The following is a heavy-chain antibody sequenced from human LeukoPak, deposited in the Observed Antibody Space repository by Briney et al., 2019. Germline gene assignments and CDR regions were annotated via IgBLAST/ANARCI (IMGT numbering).Heavy chain of an antibody. CDR1: GFTFSSYA. Sequence: GGSLRLSCAASGFTFSSYAMHWVRQAPGKGLEWVAVISYDGSNKYYADSVKGRFTISRDNSKNTLYLQMNSLRAEDTAVYYCAKDMRPDSYVWGSYRAGSVDYWGQGTLVTVSS. CDR3: AKDMRPDSYVWGSYRAGSVDY. CDR2: ISYDGSNK. V-gene: IGHV3-30-3*01. D-gene: IGHD3-16*02. J-gene: IGHJ4*02.